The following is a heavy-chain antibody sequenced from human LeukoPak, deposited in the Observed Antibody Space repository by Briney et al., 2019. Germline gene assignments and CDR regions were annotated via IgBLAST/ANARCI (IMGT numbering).Heavy chain of an antibody. Sequence: KPSETLSLTCTVSGGSISSSSYYWGWIREPPGKGLEWIGSIYYSGSTYYNPSLKSRVTISVDTSKNQFSLKLSSVTAADTAVYYCARGGRWATTSQSHLSYWGQGTLVTVSS. V-gene: IGHV4-39*07. CDR3: ARGGRWATTSQSHLSY. CDR2: IYYSGST. D-gene: IGHD1-26*01. J-gene: IGHJ4*02. CDR1: GGSISSSSYY.